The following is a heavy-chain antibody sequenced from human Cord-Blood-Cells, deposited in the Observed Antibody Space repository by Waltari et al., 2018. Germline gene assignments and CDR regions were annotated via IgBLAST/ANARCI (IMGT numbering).Heavy chain of an antibody. CDR1: GGSISSSNW. Sequence: QVQLQESGPGLVKPSGTLSLTCAVSGGSISSSNWWSWVRQPPGKGLEWIGEIYHSGSTNYHPSLEGRVTISVDKSKNQFSLKLSSVTAADTAVYYCARYCSSTSCYYFDYWGQGTLVTVSS. V-gene: IGHV4-4*02. CDR2: IYHSGST. CDR3: ARYCSSTSCYYFDY. D-gene: IGHD2-2*01. J-gene: IGHJ4*02.